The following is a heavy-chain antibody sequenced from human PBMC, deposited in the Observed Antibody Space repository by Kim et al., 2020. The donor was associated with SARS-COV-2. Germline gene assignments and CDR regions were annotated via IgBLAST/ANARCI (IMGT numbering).Heavy chain of an antibody. J-gene: IGHJ6*02. V-gene: IGHV3-33*01. CDR3: ARDTRDYYGMDV. Sequence: YYADAVKGPSTSSRDNYKNTLYLQMNSLRAEETAVYYCARDTRDYYGMDVWGQGTTVTVSS.